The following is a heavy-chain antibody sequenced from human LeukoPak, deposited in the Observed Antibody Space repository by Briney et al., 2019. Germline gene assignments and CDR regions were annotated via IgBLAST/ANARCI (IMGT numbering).Heavy chain of an antibody. D-gene: IGHD2-15*01. Sequence: PSETLSPTCTVSGGSISGYQWTWIRQPAGKGLEWIGRIYASGTTNYNPSLESRLTMSVDTSRNHFSLKLSSVTAADTAVYYCARGQTRCSAGSCYSLDYWGQGTLVTVSS. CDR2: IYASGTT. CDR1: GGSISGYQ. V-gene: IGHV4-4*07. J-gene: IGHJ4*02. CDR3: ARGQTRCSAGSCYSLDY.